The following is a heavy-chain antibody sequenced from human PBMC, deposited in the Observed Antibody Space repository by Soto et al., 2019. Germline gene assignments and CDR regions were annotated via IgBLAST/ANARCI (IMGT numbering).Heavy chain of an antibody. CDR3: ARVLQDSLGYCSGGSCWNDAFDI. Sequence: SETLSLTCTVSGGSISSGGYYWSWIRQHPGKGLEWIGYIYYSGSTYYNPSLKSRVTISVDTSKNQFSLKLSSVTAADTAVYYCARVLQDSLGYCSGGSCWNDAFDIWGQGTMVTVSS. D-gene: IGHD2-15*01. CDR1: GGSISSGGYY. V-gene: IGHV4-31*03. J-gene: IGHJ3*02. CDR2: IYYSGST.